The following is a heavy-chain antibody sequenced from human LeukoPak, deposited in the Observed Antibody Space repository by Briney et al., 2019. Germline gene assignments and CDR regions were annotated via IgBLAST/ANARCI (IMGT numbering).Heavy chain of an antibody. D-gene: IGHD2-21*02. V-gene: IGHV3-23*01. Sequence: GGTLRLSCAASGFTFSSYGMSWVRQAPGKGLEWVSAISGSGGSTYYADSVKGRFTISRDNSKNTLYLQMDSLRAEDTAVYYCAKYGDPPFDYWGQGTLVTVSS. CDR2: ISGSGGST. CDR1: GFTFSSYG. CDR3: AKYGDPPFDY. J-gene: IGHJ4*02.